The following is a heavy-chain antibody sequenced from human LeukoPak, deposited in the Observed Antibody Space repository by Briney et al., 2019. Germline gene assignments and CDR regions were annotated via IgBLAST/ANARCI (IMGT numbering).Heavy chain of an antibody. CDR3: ARVMGPNWFDP. D-gene: IGHD3-16*01. V-gene: IGHV4-59*01. Sequence: SETLSLTCTVSGGSISSYYWSWIRQPPGKGLEWIGYIYYCGSTNYNPSLKSRVTISVDTSKNQFSLKLSSVTAADTAVYYCARVMGPNWFDPWGQGTLVTVSS. CDR1: GGSISSYY. J-gene: IGHJ5*02. CDR2: IYYCGST.